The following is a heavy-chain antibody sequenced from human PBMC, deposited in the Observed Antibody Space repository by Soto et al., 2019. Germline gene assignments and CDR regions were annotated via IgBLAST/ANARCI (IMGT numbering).Heavy chain of an antibody. CDR3: AKADSNYAGRFSYYYMDV. D-gene: IGHD4-4*01. V-gene: IGHV1-18*01. Sequence: QVQLVQSGTEVKKPGASVKVSCKASGYTFRSYGISWVRQAPGQGPEWMGWISGYNGNTHYPQKFQGKVTTTTDTSKSTAYMELRSLRSDDTAVYYCAKADSNYAGRFSYYYMDVWGNGTLVTVSS. CDR2: ISGYNGNT. CDR1: GYTFRSYG. J-gene: IGHJ6*03.